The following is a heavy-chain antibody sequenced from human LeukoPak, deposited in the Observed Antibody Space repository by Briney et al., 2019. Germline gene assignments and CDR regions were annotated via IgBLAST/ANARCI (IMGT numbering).Heavy chain of an antibody. CDR2: IRYDGSNK. Sequence: GGSLRLSCAASGFTFSSYGMHWVRQAPGKGLEWVAFIRYDGSNKYYADSVKGRFTISRDNSKNTLYLQMNSLRAEDTAVYYCAKDGGWDSSSSHYYYYYMDVRGKGTTVTVSS. D-gene: IGHD6-6*01. V-gene: IGHV3-30*02. CDR1: GFTFSSYG. CDR3: AKDGGWDSSSSHYYYYYMDV. J-gene: IGHJ6*03.